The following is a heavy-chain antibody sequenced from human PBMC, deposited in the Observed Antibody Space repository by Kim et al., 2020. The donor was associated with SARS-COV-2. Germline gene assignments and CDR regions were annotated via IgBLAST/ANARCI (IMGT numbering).Heavy chain of an antibody. V-gene: IGHV3-21*01. Sequence: GGSLRLSCAASGFTFSSYSMNWVRQAPGKGLEWVSSISSSSSYIYYADSVKGRFTISRDNAKNSLYLQMNSLRAEDTAVYYWARVLAGMWFFDYWGQGTLVTVSS. CDR3: ARVLAGMWFFDY. CDR2: ISSSSSYI. D-gene: IGHD6-19*01. CDR1: GFTFSSYS. J-gene: IGHJ4*02.